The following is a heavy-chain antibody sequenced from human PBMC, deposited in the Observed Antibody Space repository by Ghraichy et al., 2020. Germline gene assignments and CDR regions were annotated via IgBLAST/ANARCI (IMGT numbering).Heavy chain of an antibody. CDR3: ARLPLPRRAAVGDWYFDL. Sequence: GGSLRLSCEGSGFSFSDYSMIWVRLTPRKALEWVSYITGSSITIFYTDSVKGRFTISRDNAKNSLYLQMNSLRAEDTAVYYCARLPLPRRAAVGDWYFDLWGRGTLVNGS. V-gene: IGHV3-48*01. CDR2: ITGSSITI. J-gene: IGHJ2*01. CDR1: GFSFSDYS. D-gene: IGHD6-13*01.